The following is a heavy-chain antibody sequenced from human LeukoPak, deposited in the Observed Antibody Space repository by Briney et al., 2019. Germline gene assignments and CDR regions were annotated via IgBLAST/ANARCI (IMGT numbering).Heavy chain of an antibody. J-gene: IGHJ3*02. D-gene: IGHD3-10*01. V-gene: IGHV3-30-3*01. Sequence: GGSLRLSCAASGFIFSGHVMHWVRQAPGKGLEWVSLISYDGSNKDYADSVKGRFTISRDNSKNTLYLQMNSLRAEDTAVYYCAKDPLWFGDAFDIWGQGTMVTVSS. CDR1: GFIFSGHV. CDR2: ISYDGSNK. CDR3: AKDPLWFGDAFDI.